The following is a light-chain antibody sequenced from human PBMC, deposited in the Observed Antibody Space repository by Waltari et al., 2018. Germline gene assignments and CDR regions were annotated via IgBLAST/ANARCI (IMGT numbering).Light chain of an antibody. CDR1: NIADKN. CDR3: QVWDTSIDLSV. J-gene: IGLJ1*01. Sequence: SYVLTQAPSVSVAPGETARITCGGNNIADKNVHWYQQKPGQAPVLVIFYDSERPSGFPERFSGSNSGNTATLTISRAEAGDEADYYCQVWDTSIDLSVFGTGTKVTVL. CDR2: YDS. V-gene: IGLV3-21*04.